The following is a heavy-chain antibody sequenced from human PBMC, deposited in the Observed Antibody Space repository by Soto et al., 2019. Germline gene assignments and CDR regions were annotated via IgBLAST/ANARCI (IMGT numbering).Heavy chain of an antibody. Sequence: GGSLRLSCAASGLTFTNAWMSWFRQAPGKGLEWVGHIKNKKDGGTTAYAAPVKGRFTISRDDTRSTLFLQMNSLRTEDTAVYYCATDPGDYEDFWGQGTQVTVSS. D-gene: IGHD4-17*01. CDR2: IKNKKDGGTT. CDR1: GLTFTNAW. CDR3: ATDPGDYEDF. V-gene: IGHV3-15*01. J-gene: IGHJ4*02.